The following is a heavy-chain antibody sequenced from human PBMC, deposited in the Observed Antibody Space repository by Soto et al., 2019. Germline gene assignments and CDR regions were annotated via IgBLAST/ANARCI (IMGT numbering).Heavy chain of an antibody. D-gene: IGHD6-6*01. Sequence: RGSLKISCKGSGYSFTSYWISWVRQMPGKGLEWMGRIDPSDSYTNYSPSFQGHVTISADKSISTAYLQWSSLKASDTAMYYCAREGNLEYSSSSSGYYYYYYGMDVWGQGTTVTVSS. CDR3: AREGNLEYSSSSSGYYYYYYGMDV. J-gene: IGHJ6*02. CDR2: IDPSDSYT. CDR1: GYSFTSYW. V-gene: IGHV5-10-1*01.